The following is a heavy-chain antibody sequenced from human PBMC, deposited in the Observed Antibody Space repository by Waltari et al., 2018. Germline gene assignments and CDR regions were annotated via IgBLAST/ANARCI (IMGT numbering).Heavy chain of an antibody. CDR2: ISTSKNKT. J-gene: IGHJ4*02. D-gene: IGHD1-26*01. Sequence: QDQLVQSGAEVKKPGASVKVSCKASGYTFTSFGISWVRQAPGQGLEWLGWISTSKNKTNYAQKFQGRVTMTTDTSTSTAYVELRSLRSDDTAVYYCARVAVGAPFDYWGQGILVTVSS. CDR3: ARVAVGAPFDY. CDR1: GYTFTSFG. V-gene: IGHV1-18*01.